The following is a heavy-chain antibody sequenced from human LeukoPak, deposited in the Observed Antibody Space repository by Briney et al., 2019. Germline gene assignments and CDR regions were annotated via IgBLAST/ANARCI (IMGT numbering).Heavy chain of an antibody. Sequence: DSVKVSCTASGYTFTTYGISWVRQPPGQGLEWMGWISGYSSNTKYAQTIHSRVTVSTDTSPPKAYLELRNLSSDDTAVYYCARDWWYGDYSIGNNWGQGTLVTVSS. J-gene: IGHJ4*02. CDR2: ISGYSSNT. V-gene: IGHV1-18*01. CDR3: ARDWWYGDYSIGNN. CDR1: GYTFTTYG. D-gene: IGHD4-17*01.